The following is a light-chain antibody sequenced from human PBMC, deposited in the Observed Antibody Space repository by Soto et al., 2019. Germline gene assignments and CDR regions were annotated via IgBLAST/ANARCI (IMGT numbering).Light chain of an antibody. J-gene: IGKJ2*01. CDR1: QSVRNSF. CDR2: GAS. CDR3: HQYGSSPYT. V-gene: IGKV3-20*01. Sequence: EIVLTQSPGTLSLSPGERATLSCRASQSVRNSFLAWYQQKPGQAPRLLIYGASSRATGIPDRFSGSGSGTDFTLTIIRLEPQDFAVYYCHQYGSSPYTFGQGTKLEIK.